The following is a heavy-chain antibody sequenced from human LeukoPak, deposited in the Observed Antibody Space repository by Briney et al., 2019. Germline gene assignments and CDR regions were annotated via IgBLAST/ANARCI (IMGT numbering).Heavy chain of an antibody. J-gene: IGHJ4*02. V-gene: IGHV4-34*01. Sequence: PSETLSLTCAAYGGSFSGYYWSWIRQPPGKGLEWIGEINHSGSTNYNPSLKSRVTISVDTSKNQFSLKLSSVTAADTAVYYCAFRGWSFDYWGQGTLVTVSS. CDR1: GGSFSGYY. D-gene: IGHD6-19*01. CDR3: AFRGWSFDY. CDR2: INHSGST.